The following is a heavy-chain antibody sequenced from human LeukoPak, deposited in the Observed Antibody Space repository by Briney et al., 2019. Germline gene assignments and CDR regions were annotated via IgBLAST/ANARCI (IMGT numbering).Heavy chain of an antibody. CDR3: ARGGMYYYDSSGYFDY. J-gene: IGHJ4*02. D-gene: IGHD3-22*01. Sequence: SETLSLTCTVSGGSISSHYWSWIRQPPGEGLEWIGYIYYRGSTNYNPSLQSRVTISVDTSRDQFSLKLTSVTAADTAAYYCARGGMYYYDSSGYFDYWGQGTLVTVSS. CDR1: GGSISSHY. CDR2: IYYRGST. V-gene: IGHV4-59*11.